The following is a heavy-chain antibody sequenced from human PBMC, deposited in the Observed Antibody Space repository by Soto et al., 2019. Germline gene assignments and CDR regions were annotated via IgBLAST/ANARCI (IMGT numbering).Heavy chain of an antibody. CDR2: TYYRSSWYK. D-gene: IGHD1-7*01. Sequence: QVQLQQSGPGLVRPSQTLSLTCVISGASVSSTSAAWNWIRQSPSRGLEWLGRTYYRSSWYKDYTVSVRSRITVNADTSKNQFALHLNSVTPEDTAVYYCAGTSSRQWYYMDVWDKGTTVTFSS. CDR1: GASVSSTSAA. J-gene: IGHJ6*03. CDR3: AGTSSRQWYYMDV. V-gene: IGHV6-1*01.